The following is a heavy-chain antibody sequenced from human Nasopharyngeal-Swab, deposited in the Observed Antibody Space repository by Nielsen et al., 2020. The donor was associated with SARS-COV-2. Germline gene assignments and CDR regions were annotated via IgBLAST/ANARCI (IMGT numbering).Heavy chain of an antibody. CDR3: ARGERRAARPPGGYFDY. J-gene: IGHJ4*02. CDR2: IYYSGST. CDR1: CGSVSSGSYY. V-gene: IGHV4-61*01. Sequence: SETLSLTCTVSCGSVSSGSYYWSWIRQPPGKGLEWIGYIYYSGSTNYNPSLKSRVTISVDTSKNQFSLKLSSVTAADTAVYYCARGERRAARPPGGYFDYWGQGTLVTVSS. D-gene: IGHD6-6*01.